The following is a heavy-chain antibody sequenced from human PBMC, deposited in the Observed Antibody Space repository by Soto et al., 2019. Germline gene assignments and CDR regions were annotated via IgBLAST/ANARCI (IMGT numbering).Heavy chain of an antibody. D-gene: IGHD1-26*01. CDR1: GFTFSSFA. V-gene: IGHV3-23*01. CDR3: AKENRGSYYGGADY. J-gene: IGHJ4*02. Sequence: EVQLLESGGGLVQPGGSLSLSCAASGFTFSSFAMNWVRQATGKGLEWVSGVSGSGGSTYYADSVKGRFTISRDKAKNTLDLQINSLRAEDTAVYYCAKENRGSYYGGADYWGQGTRVTVSA. CDR2: VSGSGGST.